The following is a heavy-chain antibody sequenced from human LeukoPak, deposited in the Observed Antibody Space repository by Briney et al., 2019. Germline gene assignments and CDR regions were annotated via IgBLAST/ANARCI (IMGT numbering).Heavy chain of an antibody. CDR1: DYDFTSVG. D-gene: IGHD6-19*01. CDR3: ARDYSSGWDPSD. Sequence: ASVKVSCKASDYDFTSVGITWVRQAPGQGLEWMGWISPYNGDTRYVQKLQGRVTMTTDTSTSTAYMELSSLRSEDTAVYYCARDYSSGWDPSDWGQGTLVTVSS. V-gene: IGHV1-18*01. J-gene: IGHJ4*02. CDR2: ISPYNGDT.